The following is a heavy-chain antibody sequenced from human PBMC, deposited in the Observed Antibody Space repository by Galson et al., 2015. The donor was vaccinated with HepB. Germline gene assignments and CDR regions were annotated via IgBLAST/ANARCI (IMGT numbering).Heavy chain of an antibody. V-gene: IGHV3-30*18. CDR1: GFTFSSYG. CDR3: AKAPDDYGPEDYYYGMDV. D-gene: IGHD4/OR15-4a*01. CDR2: ISYDGSNK. J-gene: IGHJ6*02. Sequence: SLRLSCAASGFTFSSYGMHWVRQAPGKGLEWVAVISYDGSNKYYADSVKGRFTISRDNSKNTLYLQMNSLRAEDTAVYYCAKAPDDYGPEDYYYGMDVWGQGTTVTVSS.